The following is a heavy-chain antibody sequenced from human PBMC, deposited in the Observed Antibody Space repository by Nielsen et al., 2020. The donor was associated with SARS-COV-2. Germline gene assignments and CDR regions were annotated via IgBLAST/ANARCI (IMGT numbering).Heavy chain of an antibody. D-gene: IGHD1-26*01. CDR1: GFTFSDSS. CDR2: IRSKPNDYAT. Sequence: GGSLRLSCAASGFTFSDSSMNWVRQASGKGLEWLGRIRSKPNDYATDYPASVKGRFIISRDDSKNTTFLLMNSLKIDDTAVYYCTRVNPTSGSWFDAFDIWGQGTPVTVSS. CDR3: TRVNPTSGSWFDAFDI. J-gene: IGHJ3*02. V-gene: IGHV3-73*01.